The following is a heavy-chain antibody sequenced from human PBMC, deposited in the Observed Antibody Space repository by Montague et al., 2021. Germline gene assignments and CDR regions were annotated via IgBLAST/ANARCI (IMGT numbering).Heavy chain of an antibody. J-gene: IGHJ6*03. Sequence: SETLSLACTVSRSLINSDYYWGWIRPPPGKGLEWMGSVSHGGRTYYNPSLKSRVTISVDTSNNHFSLKLSSVTAADTAMHYCARERDRYYYMDIWGKGTTITVSS. CDR3: ARERDRYYYMDI. V-gene: IGHV4-38-2*02. CDR2: VSHGGRT. CDR1: RSLINSDYY.